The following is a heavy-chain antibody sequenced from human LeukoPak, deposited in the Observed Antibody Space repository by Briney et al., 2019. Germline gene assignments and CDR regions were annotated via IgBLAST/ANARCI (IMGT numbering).Heavy chain of an antibody. Sequence: PSGTLSLTCAVSGGSISSSNWWRWVRQPPGKGLGWIGEIYHSGSTNYNPSLKSRVTISVDKSKNQFSLKLSSVTAADTAVYYCARETTVVTPGKFDYWGQGTLVTVSS. V-gene: IGHV4-4*02. CDR3: ARETTVVTPGKFDY. CDR2: IYHSGST. J-gene: IGHJ4*02. CDR1: GGSISSSNW. D-gene: IGHD4-23*01.